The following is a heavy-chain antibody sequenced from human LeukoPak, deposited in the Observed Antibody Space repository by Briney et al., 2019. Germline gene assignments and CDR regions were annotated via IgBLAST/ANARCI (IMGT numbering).Heavy chain of an antibody. CDR3: AREWYSSSSWCRFDP. J-gene: IGHJ5*02. CDR2: IYSGGST. Sequence: GGSLRLSCVSSGFTLSSNYMSLVSQAPGKGLEWVSVIYSGGSTYYADCVKGRFTISRDNSKNTLYRRMNRLRAEDTAMYYCAREWYSSSSWCRFDPWGQGTLVTVSS. D-gene: IGHD6-6*01. CDR1: GFTLSSNY. V-gene: IGHV3-53*05.